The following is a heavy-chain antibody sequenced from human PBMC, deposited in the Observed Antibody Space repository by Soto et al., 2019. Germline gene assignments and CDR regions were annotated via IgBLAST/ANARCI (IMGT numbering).Heavy chain of an antibody. CDR3: ARAVIVEDGTSGFDS. Sequence: SETLSLTCTVSGGSIRNSDSYWSWIRQPPGKGLEWIGYIYYSGSAYYNPSVKSRISISIDTSRNQFSLELMSVTAPDTAVYYCARAVIVEDGTSGFDSWGPGTLVTVSS. V-gene: IGHV4-30-4*01. CDR1: GGSIRNSDSY. J-gene: IGHJ4*02. D-gene: IGHD1-26*01. CDR2: IYYSGSA.